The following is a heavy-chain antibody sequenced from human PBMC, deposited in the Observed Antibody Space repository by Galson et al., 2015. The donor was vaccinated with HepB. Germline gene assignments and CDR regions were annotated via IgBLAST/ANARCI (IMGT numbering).Heavy chain of an antibody. Sequence: SVKVSCKASGYTFSTYSIHWVRQAPGQGLEWMGIINPSGGRTNYAQKFQDRVTMTRDTSTSTVYMQLSSLRSEDTAVYYCATIRVGFCITTSCKADDFDIWGQGTMVTVSS. CDR3: ATIRVGFCITTSCKADDFDI. D-gene: IGHD2-2*01. J-gene: IGHJ3*02. V-gene: IGHV1-46*01. CDR2: INPSGGRT. CDR1: GYTFSTYS.